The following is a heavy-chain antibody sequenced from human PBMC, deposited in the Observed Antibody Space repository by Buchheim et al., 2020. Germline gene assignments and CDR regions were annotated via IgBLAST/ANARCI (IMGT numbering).Heavy chain of an antibody. CDR1: KNTFNSYG. CDR3: ARVGPHCGGDCHSGYFDY. D-gene: IGHD2-21*02. Sequence: QVQLVQSGAEVKKPGSSLKVSCKAPKNTFNSYGFSWVRQAPGQGLEWMGGIIPIFGTTESAQKFQGRVTISADKSKSIVSLELSGLRSEDTAVYYCARVGPHCGGDCHSGYFDYWDQGAL. J-gene: IGHJ4*02. V-gene: IGHV1-69*06. CDR2: IIPIFGTT.